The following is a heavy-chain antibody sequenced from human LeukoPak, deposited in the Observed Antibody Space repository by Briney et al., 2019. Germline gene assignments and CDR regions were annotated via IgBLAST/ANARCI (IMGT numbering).Heavy chain of an antibody. CDR3: ARRGSGWEFDQ. Sequence: GGSLRLSCAASGFTFSSHSMHWVRQAPGKGLEYVSGISSNGGSTYYAKSAKGRFTISRDNSKNTLDLQMGSLRVDDMAVYYCARRGSGWEFDQWGHGTLVTVSS. CDR2: ISSNGGST. CDR1: GFTFSSHS. J-gene: IGHJ4*01. D-gene: IGHD6-19*01. V-gene: IGHV3-64*01.